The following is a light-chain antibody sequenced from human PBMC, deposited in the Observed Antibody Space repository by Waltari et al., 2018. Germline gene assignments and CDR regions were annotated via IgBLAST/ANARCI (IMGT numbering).Light chain of an antibody. V-gene: IGKV1-33*01. CDR3: QQHDNPPWT. CDR1: EDVSNW. Sequence: DVQMTQSPSSLSASVGDRVTITCRASEDVSNWLAWYQQKPGKAPKLLIYRASNLETGVPSRFIGRGSGTDFTLIISSLQPEDIATYYCQQHDNPPWTFGQGTKVDIK. J-gene: IGKJ1*01. CDR2: RAS.